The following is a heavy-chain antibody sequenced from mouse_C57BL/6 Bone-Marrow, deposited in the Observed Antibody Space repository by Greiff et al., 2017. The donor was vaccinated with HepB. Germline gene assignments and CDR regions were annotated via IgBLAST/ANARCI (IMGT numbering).Heavy chain of an antibody. Sequence: EVQLQQSGAELVRPGASVKLSCTASGFNIKDDYMHWVKQSPEQGLEWIGWIDPENGDTEYASKFQGKATITADTSSNTAYLQLSSLTSEDAAVYYCTPRLRIAYWGQGTLVTVSA. CDR3: TPRLRIAY. D-gene: IGHD1-1*01. CDR2: IDPENGDT. CDR1: GFNIKDDY. V-gene: IGHV14-4*01. J-gene: IGHJ3*01.